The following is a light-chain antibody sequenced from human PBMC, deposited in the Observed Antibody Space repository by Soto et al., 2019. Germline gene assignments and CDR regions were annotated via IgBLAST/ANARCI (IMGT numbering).Light chain of an antibody. CDR1: QSVSSN. J-gene: IGKJ1*01. V-gene: IGKV3-15*01. CDR3: QQYKNWPPWA. Sequence: EIVMTQSPATLSVSPGERATLSCRASQSVSSNLAWYQQTPGQAPRLLIFGASTRATDIPARFSGSGSGTDFPLTISILQSEDFAVYYCQQYKNWPPWAFGQGTTGEI. CDR2: GAS.